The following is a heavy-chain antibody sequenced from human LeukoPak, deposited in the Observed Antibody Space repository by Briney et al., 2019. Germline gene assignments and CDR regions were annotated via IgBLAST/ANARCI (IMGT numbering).Heavy chain of an antibody. CDR3: AIADPSSSWYF. J-gene: IGHJ4*02. V-gene: IGHV3-23*01. CDR1: GFTFSSYA. D-gene: IGHD6-13*01. CDR2: ISGSGGST. Sequence: GGSLRLSCAASGFTFSSYAMSWVRQAPGKGLEWVSAISGSGGSTYYADSVKGRFTISRDNYKNTLYLQMNSLRAKDTAVYYCAIADPSSSWYFWGQGTLVTVSS.